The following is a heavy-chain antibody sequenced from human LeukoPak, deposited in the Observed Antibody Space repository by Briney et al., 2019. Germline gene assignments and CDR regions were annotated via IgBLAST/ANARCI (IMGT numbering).Heavy chain of an antibody. CDR1: GYTFTSYA. V-gene: IGHV1-8*01. CDR3: ARVGGITMVRGVIRY. Sequence: ASVKVSCKASGYTFTSYAINWVRQATGQGLEWMGWMNPNSGNTGYAQKFQGRVTMTRNTSISTAYMELSSLRSEDTAVYYCARVGGITMVRGVIRYWGQGTLVTVSS. D-gene: IGHD3-10*01. J-gene: IGHJ4*02. CDR2: MNPNSGNT.